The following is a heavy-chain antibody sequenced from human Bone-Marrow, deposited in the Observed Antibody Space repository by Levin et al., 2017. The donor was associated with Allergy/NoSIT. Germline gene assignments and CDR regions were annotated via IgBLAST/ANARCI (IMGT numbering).Heavy chain of an antibody. J-gene: IGHJ4*02. CDR1: GGSLSGYY. Sequence: SQTLSLTCAVYGGSLSGYYWNWIRQPPGKGLEWIGEVNHSGRTSYNPSLKSRVTISLDTSKNQFSLKLSSVTAADTSVYYCARVLSSSWYWYFDYWGQGTLVTVSS. V-gene: IGHV4-34*01. CDR2: VNHSGRT. D-gene: IGHD6-13*01. CDR3: ARVLSSSWYWYFDY.